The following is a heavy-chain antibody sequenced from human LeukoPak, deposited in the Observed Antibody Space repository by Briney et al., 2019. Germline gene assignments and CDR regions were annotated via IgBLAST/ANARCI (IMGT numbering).Heavy chain of an antibody. J-gene: IGHJ1*01. D-gene: IGHD3-22*01. CDR2: VSFSGSTI. Sequence: GGSLRLSCAASGFTFSSYEMNWVRQAPGKGLEWVSYVSFSGSTIYYADSVKGRFTISRDNAKNSLYVQMNSLRAEDTAVYYCARGGYYDSSGYYYVGYFHHWGQGTLVTVSS. CDR3: ARGGYYDSSGYYYVGYFHH. V-gene: IGHV3-48*03. CDR1: GFTFSSYE.